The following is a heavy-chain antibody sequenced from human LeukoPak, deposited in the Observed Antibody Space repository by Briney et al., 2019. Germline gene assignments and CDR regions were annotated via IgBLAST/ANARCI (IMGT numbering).Heavy chain of an antibody. CDR2: IKQDGSEK. CDR3: ARASYPSSSWDYYYYYGMDV. Sequence: GGSLRLSCAASGFTFSSYWVSWVRQAPGKGLEWVANIKQDGSEKYYVDSVKGRFTISRDNAKNSLYLQMNSLRAEDTAVYYCARASYPSSSWDYYYYYGMDVWGQGTTVTVSS. D-gene: IGHD6-13*01. J-gene: IGHJ6*02. V-gene: IGHV3-7*01. CDR1: GFTFSSYW.